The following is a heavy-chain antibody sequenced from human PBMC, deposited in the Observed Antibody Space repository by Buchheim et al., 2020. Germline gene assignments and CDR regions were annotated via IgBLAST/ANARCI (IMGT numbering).Heavy chain of an antibody. D-gene: IGHD6-19*01. V-gene: IGHV4-30-4*01. CDR2: IYYSGST. CDR1: GGSISSGDYY. Sequence: QVQLQESGPGLVKPSQTLSLTCTVSGGSISSGDYYWSWIRQPPGKGLEWIGYIYYSGSTYYNPSLKSRVTISVDTSKNQFSLKLSSVTAADTAVYYCARGKWLAPPNRAPNKVGYYYYMDVWGKGTT. CDR3: ARGKWLAPPNRAPNKVGYYYYMDV. J-gene: IGHJ6*03.